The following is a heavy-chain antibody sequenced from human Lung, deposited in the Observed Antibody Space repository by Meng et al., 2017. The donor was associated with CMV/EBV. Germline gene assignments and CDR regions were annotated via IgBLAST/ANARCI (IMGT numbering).Heavy chain of an antibody. CDR1: GYTFTGYH. CDR3: VRGGIVMVPPVNNIRD. Sequence: SVXVSXXASGYTFTGYHMHWVRQAPGQGLEWMGWINPNSGDTNYAQKFQGRVTMTRDTSINTAYMALSRLRSDDTAMYYCVRGGIVMVPPVNNIRDWGQGTLVTVSS. D-gene: IGHD2-15*01. CDR2: INPNSGDT. V-gene: IGHV1-2*02. J-gene: IGHJ4*02.